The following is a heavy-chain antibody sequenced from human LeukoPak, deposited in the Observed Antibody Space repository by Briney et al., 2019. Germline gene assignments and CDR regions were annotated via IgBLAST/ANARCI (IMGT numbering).Heavy chain of an antibody. J-gene: IGHJ4*02. CDR3: AGGPLCGYVWGSYRYTVDY. D-gene: IGHD3-16*02. CDR2: IIPIFGTA. V-gene: IGHV1-69*13. CDR1: GGTFSSYA. Sequence: SVNVSCKASGGTFSSYAISRVRQAPGQGLEWMGGIIPIFGTANYVQKFQGRVTITADESPITAYMWLSSLRFEDTAVYYWAGGPLCGYVWGSYRYTVDYWGQGTLVTVSS.